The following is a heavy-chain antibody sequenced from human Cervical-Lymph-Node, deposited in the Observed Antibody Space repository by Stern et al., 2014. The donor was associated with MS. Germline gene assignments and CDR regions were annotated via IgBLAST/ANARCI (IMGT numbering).Heavy chain of an antibody. D-gene: IGHD2-21*01. CDR1: GASFRKYF. V-gene: IGHV4-59*01. CDR3: ARDATPASDAIDSWFDP. J-gene: IGHJ5*02. Sequence: QLQLQESGPGLVKPSETLSLTCTVSGASFRKYFWSWIRQSPGKGLEWIGHIYYGGYTNYNPSFKSRVTISGDTSKSRFSLYLTSVTPADTAIYYCARDATPASDAIDSWFDPWGQGTQVTVSS. CDR2: IYYGGYT.